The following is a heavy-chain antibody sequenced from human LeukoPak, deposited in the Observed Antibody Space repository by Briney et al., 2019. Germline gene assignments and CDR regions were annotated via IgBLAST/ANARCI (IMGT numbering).Heavy chain of an antibody. CDR3: ARVGAADTYYYYYMDV. V-gene: IGHV4-4*07. CDR1: GGSISSYY. Sequence: SETLSLTCTVSGGSISSYYWSWIRQPAGKGLEWIGRIYTSGSTNYNPSPKSRVTMSVDTSKNQFSLKLSSVTAADTAVYYCARVGAADTYYYYYMDVWGKGTTVTVSS. CDR2: IYTSGST. J-gene: IGHJ6*03. D-gene: IGHD6-13*01.